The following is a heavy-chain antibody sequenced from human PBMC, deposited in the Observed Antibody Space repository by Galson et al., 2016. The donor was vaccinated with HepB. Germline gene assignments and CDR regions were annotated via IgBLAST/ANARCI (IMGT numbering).Heavy chain of an antibody. J-gene: IGHJ6*02. D-gene: IGHD5-24*01. CDR3: TRGYMQNGMNV. CDR2: TYYRSKWFN. Sequence: CAISGDSVTSDNTCWNWIRQSPSRGLEWLGRTYYRSKWFNDYANSVKSRITVTSDTSKNQFSLQLDSVTPDDTATYFCTRGYMQNGMNVWGQGTTVTVS. CDR1: GDSVTSDNTC. V-gene: IGHV6-1*01.